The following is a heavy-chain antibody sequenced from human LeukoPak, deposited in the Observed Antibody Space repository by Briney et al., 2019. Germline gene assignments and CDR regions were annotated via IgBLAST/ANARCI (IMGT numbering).Heavy chain of an antibody. CDR2: INPNSGGT. CDR3: ARDPGAGGSGSSNISNFDY. D-gene: IGHD3-10*01. J-gene: IGHJ4*02. Sequence: ASVKVSCKASGYTFTGYYMHWVRQAPGQGLEWMGRINPNSGGTNYAQKFQGRVTMARDTSISTAYMELSSLRSEDTAVYYCARDPGAGGSGSSNISNFDYWGQGTLVTVSS. V-gene: IGHV1-2*06. CDR1: GYTFTGYY.